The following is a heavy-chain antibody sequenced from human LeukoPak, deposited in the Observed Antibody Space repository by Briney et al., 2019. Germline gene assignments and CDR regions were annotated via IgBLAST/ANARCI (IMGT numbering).Heavy chain of an antibody. CDR3: ARGNLYDSSGDYYTSNWFDP. V-gene: IGHV1-69*01. Sequence: RGSSVKVSCKASGGTFSSYAISWVRQAPGQGLEWMGGIIPIFGTANYAQKFQGRVTITADESTSTAYMELSSLKSEDTAVYYCARGNLYDSSGDYYTSNWFDPWGQGTLVTVSS. CDR2: IIPIFGTA. D-gene: IGHD3-22*01. J-gene: IGHJ5*02. CDR1: GGTFSSYA.